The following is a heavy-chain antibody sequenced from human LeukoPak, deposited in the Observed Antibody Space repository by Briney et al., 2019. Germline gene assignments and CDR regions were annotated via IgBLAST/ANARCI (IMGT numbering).Heavy chain of an antibody. Sequence: PSETLSLTCAVYGGSFSGYYWSWIRQPPGKGLEWIGEINHSGSTNYNPSLKSRVTISVDTSKNQFSLKLSSVTAADTAVYYCARDLPMVRGVIGYWGQGTLVTVSS. V-gene: IGHV4-34*01. CDR2: INHSGST. D-gene: IGHD3-10*01. CDR1: GGSFSGYY. CDR3: ARDLPMVRGVIGY. J-gene: IGHJ4*02.